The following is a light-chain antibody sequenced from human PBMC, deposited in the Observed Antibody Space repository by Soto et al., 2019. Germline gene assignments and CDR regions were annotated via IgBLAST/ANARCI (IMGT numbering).Light chain of an antibody. V-gene: IGKV1-9*01. J-gene: IGKJ1*01. CDR2: AAS. Sequence: DIQLTQSPSFLSASVGDKVTITCRASQGISSYLAWHQQKPGKAPKLPIYAASTLQSGVPSRFSGSGSGTEFTLTISSLQPEDFATYYCQHLNSYRWTFGQGTKVDI. CDR3: QHLNSYRWT. CDR1: QGISSY.